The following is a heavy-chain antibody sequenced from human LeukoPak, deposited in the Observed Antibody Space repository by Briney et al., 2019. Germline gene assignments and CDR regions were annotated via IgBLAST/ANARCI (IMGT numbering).Heavy chain of an antibody. V-gene: IGHV3-33*01. Sequence: GGSLRLSCAASGFTFRTHGMHWVRQAPGKGLEWVAVIWSDGSYKYYADSVKGRFTISRDFSKNTLYLQMNSLRAEDTAVYYCAREYINYVQDYWGQGTLVTVFS. J-gene: IGHJ4*02. D-gene: IGHD4-11*01. CDR1: GFTFRTHG. CDR3: AREYINYVQDY. CDR2: IWSDGSYK.